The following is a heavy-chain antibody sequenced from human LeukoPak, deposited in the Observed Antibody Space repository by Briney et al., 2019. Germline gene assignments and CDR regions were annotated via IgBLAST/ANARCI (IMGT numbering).Heavy chain of an antibody. CDR3: ARGLYNSSGYYYGAFDI. CDR2: ISSSGSTI. V-gene: IGHV3-48*03. CDR1: GFTFSSYE. Sequence: PGGSLRLSCAASGFTFSSYEMNWVRQAPGKGLEWVSYISSSGSTIYYADSVKGRFTISRDNAKNSLYLQMNSLRAEDTAVYYCARGLYNSSGYYYGAFDIWGQGTMVTVSS. J-gene: IGHJ3*02. D-gene: IGHD3-22*01.